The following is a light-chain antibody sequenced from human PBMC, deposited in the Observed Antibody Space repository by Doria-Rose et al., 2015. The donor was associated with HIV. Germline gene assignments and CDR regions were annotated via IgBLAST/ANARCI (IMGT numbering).Light chain of an antibody. CDR2: WAS. CDR3: QQYYDTPS. Sequence: DIRVTQSPESLGMSLGERATLNCKSNQSLLYTSKNYLAWYQQKPGQPPKLLIYWASTRQSAVPARFSGSGSGTDFTLTISSLEAEDVAVYYCQQYYDTPSFGPGTTVDIE. J-gene: IGKJ3*01. CDR1: QSLLYTSKNY. V-gene: IGKV4-1*01.